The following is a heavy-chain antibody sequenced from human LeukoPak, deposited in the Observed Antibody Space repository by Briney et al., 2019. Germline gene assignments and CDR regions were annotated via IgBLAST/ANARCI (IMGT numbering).Heavy chain of an antibody. V-gene: IGHV4-38-2*02. Sequence: PSETLSLTCSVSLYAINSGYYWGWIRQSPGKGLEWIGSTHHSGSTDYNPSLKSRVTISVDTSKNQFSLKLSSVTAADTAVYYCARADYYYYMDVWGKGTTVTVSS. CDR1: LYAINSGYY. J-gene: IGHJ6*03. CDR2: THHSGST. CDR3: ARADYYYYMDV.